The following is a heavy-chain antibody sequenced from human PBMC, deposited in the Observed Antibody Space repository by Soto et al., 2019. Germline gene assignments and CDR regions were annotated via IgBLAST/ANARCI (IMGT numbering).Heavy chain of an antibody. D-gene: IGHD3-22*01. CDR1: GYTFTNYG. CDR3: ARAPFHDSSGYYYQSWFDP. J-gene: IGHJ5*02. V-gene: IGHV1-18*01. CDR2: ISAYNGNT. Sequence: QVQLVQSGAEVKKPGASVKVSCKASGYTFTNYGISWVRQAPGQGLEWMGWISAYNGNTNYAQKLQGRGTMTTDTSTSTAYMELRSLRFDDTAVYYCARAPFHDSSGYYYQSWFDPWGQGTLVTVSS.